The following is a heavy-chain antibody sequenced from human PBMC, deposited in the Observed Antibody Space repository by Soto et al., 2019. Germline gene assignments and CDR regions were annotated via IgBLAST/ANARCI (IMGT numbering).Heavy chain of an antibody. CDR1: GFTFRIQA. CDR3: VRGGGGGLFDP. CDR2: VSGDTGNT. J-gene: IGHJ5*02. Sequence: SLRLTSAGSGFTFRIQAMSLVRQAPGKGLEWVSTVSGDTGNTHYADSVKGRFAISRDNSKNTLYLQMMSLTAEDTAIYYCVRGGGGGLFDPWGQGTMVTVSS. D-gene: IGHD2-15*01. V-gene: IGHV3-23*01.